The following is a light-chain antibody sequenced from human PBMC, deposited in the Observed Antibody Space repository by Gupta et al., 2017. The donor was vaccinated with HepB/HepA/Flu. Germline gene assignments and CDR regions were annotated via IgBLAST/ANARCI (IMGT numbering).Light chain of an antibody. V-gene: IGLV1-40*01. CDR2: DTK. CDR3: QSYDSGLNNYV. CDR1: SSNIGAGFD. Sequence: QSVLTQPPSVSGAPGQRVTISCTGSSSNIGAGFDVQWYQQMPGTAPKLLIFDTKDRPSGVPDRFSGSKSGTSASLAIAWLQAEDESDFYCQSYDSGLNNYVFGGGTKVTVL. J-gene: IGLJ1*01.